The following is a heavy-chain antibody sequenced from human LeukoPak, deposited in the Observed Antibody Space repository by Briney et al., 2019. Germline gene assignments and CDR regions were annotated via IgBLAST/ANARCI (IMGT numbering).Heavy chain of an antibody. V-gene: IGHV1-69*01. CDR2: IIPIFGTA. CDR1: GGTFSSYA. J-gene: IGHJ3*02. Sequence: ASVKVSCKASGGTFSSYAISWVRQAPGQGLEWMGGIIPIFGTANYAQKFQGRVTITADESTSTAYMELSSLRSEDTAVYYCAREETTPDAFDIWGQGTMVTVSS. D-gene: IGHD4-11*01. CDR3: AREETTPDAFDI.